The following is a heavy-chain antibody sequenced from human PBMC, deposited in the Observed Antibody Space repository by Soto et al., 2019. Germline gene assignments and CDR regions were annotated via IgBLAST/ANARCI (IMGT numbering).Heavy chain of an antibody. D-gene: IGHD1-26*01. CDR1: GFTVSSNY. CDR3: AREWELPNYYGMDV. J-gene: IGHJ6*02. V-gene: IGHV3-53*01. Sequence: EVQLVESGGGLIQPGGSLRLSCAASGFTVSSNYMSWVRQAPGKGLEWVSVIYSGGSTYYADSVKGRFTISRDNSKNTVHLQMNSLRAEDTAVYYCAREWELPNYYGMDVRGQGTTVTVSS. CDR2: IYSGGST.